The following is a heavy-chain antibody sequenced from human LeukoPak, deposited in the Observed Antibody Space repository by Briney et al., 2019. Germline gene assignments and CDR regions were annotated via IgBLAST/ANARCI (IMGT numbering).Heavy chain of an antibody. CDR1: GYTFTGYY. CDR3: ARGGDHSSSSFGYYFDY. Sequence: ASVKVSCKASGYTFTGYYMHWVRQAPGQGLEWMGWINTNSGGTNYAQKFQGRVTMTRDTSISTAYMELSRLRSDDTAVYYCARGGDHSSSSFGYYFDYWGQGTLVTVSS. V-gene: IGHV1-2*02. CDR2: INTNSGGT. J-gene: IGHJ4*02. D-gene: IGHD6-6*01.